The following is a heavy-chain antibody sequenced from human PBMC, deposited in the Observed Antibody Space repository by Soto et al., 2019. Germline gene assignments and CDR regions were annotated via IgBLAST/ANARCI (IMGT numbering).Heavy chain of an antibody. CDR3: ARGVRGDY. CDR1: GYTFTSYD. Sequence: QVKLVQSGAEVKKPGASVKVSCKASGYTFTSYDINWVRQATVQGLEWMGWMHPSSGNTGSAQKFQGRVTMTRNTSISTAYMELSSLRSEDTALYYCARGVRGDYWGQGTLVTVSS. V-gene: IGHV1-8*01. J-gene: IGHJ4*02. D-gene: IGHD3-10*01. CDR2: MHPSSGNT.